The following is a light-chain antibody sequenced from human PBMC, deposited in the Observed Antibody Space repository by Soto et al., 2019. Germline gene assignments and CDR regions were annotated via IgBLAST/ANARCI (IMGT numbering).Light chain of an antibody. CDR3: QQYGPSLPFT. Sequence: ELVLTQSPGTLSLSPGERATLSCRASQSVSSSYLAWYQQKPGQAPRLLIYAASSRATGIPDRFSGSGSGTDFTLTISRLEPEDFAVYFCQQYGPSLPFTFGQGTKVDIK. V-gene: IGKV3-20*01. CDR2: AAS. CDR1: QSVSSSY. J-gene: IGKJ2*01.